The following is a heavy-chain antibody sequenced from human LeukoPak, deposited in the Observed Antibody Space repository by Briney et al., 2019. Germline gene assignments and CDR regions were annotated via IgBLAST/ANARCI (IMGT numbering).Heavy chain of an antibody. CDR2: INTNTGNP. D-gene: IGHD3-10*01. CDR3: ARDFTDIWFGELLTTPYYYGMDV. CDR1: GYTFTSYA. Sequence: ASVKVSCKASGYTFTSYAMNWVRQAPGQGLEWMGWINTNTGNPTYAQGFTGRFVFSLDTSVSTAYLQISSLKAEDTAVYYCARDFTDIWFGELLTTPYYYGMDVWGQGTTVTVSS. J-gene: IGHJ6*02. V-gene: IGHV7-4-1*02.